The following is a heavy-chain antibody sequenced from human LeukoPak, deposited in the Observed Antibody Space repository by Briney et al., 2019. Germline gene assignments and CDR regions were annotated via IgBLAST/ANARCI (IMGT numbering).Heavy chain of an antibody. Sequence: ASVKVSCKASGYTFTSYYMHWVRQAPGQGLEWMGIINPSGGSTSYAQKFQGRVTMTRDMSTSTVYMELSSLRPEDTAVYYCARDPTADYGGNWALDYWGQGTLVTASS. CDR1: GYTFTSYY. V-gene: IGHV1-46*01. CDR2: INPSGGST. CDR3: ARDPTADYGGNWALDY. J-gene: IGHJ4*02. D-gene: IGHD4-23*01.